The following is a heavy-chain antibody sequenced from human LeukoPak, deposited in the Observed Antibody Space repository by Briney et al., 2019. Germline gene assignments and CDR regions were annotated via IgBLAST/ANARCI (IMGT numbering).Heavy chain of an antibody. Sequence: SETLSLTCTVSGDSINSLDLWSWVRQPPGKGLEWIGEMYLSGTTHSNPSVKSRVTISIDKSKNQLFLNLSSVTAADTAVYYCAGLVGRYSSGLYYYYFDYWGQGTLVTVSS. CDR3: AGLVGRYSSGLYYYYFDY. V-gene: IGHV4-4*02. CDR1: GDSINSLDL. D-gene: IGHD3-22*01. J-gene: IGHJ4*02. CDR2: MYLSGTT.